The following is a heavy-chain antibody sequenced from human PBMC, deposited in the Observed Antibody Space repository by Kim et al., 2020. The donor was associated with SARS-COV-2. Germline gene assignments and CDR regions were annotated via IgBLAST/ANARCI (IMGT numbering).Heavy chain of an antibody. Sequence: SETLSLTCAVYGGSFSGYYLSWIRQPPGKGLEWIGEINHSGSTNYNPSLKSRVTITVDTSKNQFFLKLSSVTAADTAVYYCARGMRGGGYYRQWGQGTLV. J-gene: IGHJ4*02. D-gene: IGHD3-3*01. CDR1: GGSFSGYY. CDR2: INHSGST. V-gene: IGHV4-34*01. CDR3: ARGMRGGGYYRQ.